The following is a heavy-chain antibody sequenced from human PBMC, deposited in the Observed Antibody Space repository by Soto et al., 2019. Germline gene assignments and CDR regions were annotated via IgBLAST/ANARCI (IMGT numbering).Heavy chain of an antibody. D-gene: IGHD6-13*01. CDR2: INHSGST. J-gene: IGHJ4*02. V-gene: IGHV4-34*01. Sequence: PSETLSLTCAVYGGSFSGYYWSWIRQPPGKGLEWIGEINHSGSTNYNPSLKSRVTISVDTSKNQFSLKLSSVTAADTAVYYCGRRGIDRRRLYSKYYFDYWGQGTLVTAPQ. CDR1: GGSFSGYY. CDR3: GRRGIDRRRLYSKYYFDY.